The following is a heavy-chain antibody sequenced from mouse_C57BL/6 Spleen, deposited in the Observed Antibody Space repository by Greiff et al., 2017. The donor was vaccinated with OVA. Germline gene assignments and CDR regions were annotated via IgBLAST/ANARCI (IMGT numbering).Heavy chain of an antibody. D-gene: IGHD2-4*01. CDR1: GYTFTSYW. CDR2: IYPGSGST. CDR3: ARGGLRRGAWFAY. J-gene: IGHJ3*01. V-gene: IGHV1-55*01. Sequence: VQLQQPGAELVKPGASVKMSCKASGYTFTSYWITWVKQRPGQGLEWIGDIYPGSGSTNYNEKFKSKATLTVDTSSSTAYMQLSSLTSEDYVVYYCARGGLRRGAWFAYWGQGTLVTVSA.